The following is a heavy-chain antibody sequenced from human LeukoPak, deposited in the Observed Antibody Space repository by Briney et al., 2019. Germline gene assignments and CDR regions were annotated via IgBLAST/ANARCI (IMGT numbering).Heavy chain of an antibody. J-gene: IGHJ4*02. Sequence: SETLSLTCTVSGGSISSSSYSWGWIRQPPGKGLEWIGSIYYSGSAFYNPSLKSRVTISVDTSKNQFSLKLRSVTAADTAVYYCARQGSGRSSDYWGQGTLVTVSS. CDR1: GGSISSSSYS. CDR3: ARQGSGRSSDY. D-gene: IGHD1-26*01. CDR2: IYYSGSA. V-gene: IGHV4-39*01.